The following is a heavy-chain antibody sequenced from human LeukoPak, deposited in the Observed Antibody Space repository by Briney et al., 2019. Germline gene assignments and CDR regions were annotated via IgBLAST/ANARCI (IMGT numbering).Heavy chain of an antibody. CDR3: ARGRGYSGYDLGY. CDR1: GFTFSSYA. Sequence: GGSLRLSCAASGFTFSSYAMSWVRQAPGKGLEWVSVIYSGGSTYYADSVKGRFTISRDNSKNTLYLQMNSLRAEDTAVYYCARGRGYSGYDLGYWGQGTLVTVSS. V-gene: IGHV3-53*01. D-gene: IGHD5-12*01. J-gene: IGHJ4*02. CDR2: IYSGGST.